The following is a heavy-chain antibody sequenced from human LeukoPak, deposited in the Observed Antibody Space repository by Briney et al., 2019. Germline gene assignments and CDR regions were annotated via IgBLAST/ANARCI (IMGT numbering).Heavy chain of an antibody. V-gene: IGHV1-69*01. Sequence: SVKVSCKASGGTFSSYAISWVRQAPGQGLEWMGGIVPIFGTANYAQKFQGRVTITADESTSTAYMELSSLRSEDTAVYYCARESGPYGSGAFDIWGQGTMVTVSS. CDR1: GGTFSSYA. CDR2: IVPIFGTA. D-gene: IGHD3-10*01. J-gene: IGHJ3*02. CDR3: ARESGPYGSGAFDI.